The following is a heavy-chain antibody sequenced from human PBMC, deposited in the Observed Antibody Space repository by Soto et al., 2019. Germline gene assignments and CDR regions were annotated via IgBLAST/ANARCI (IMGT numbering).Heavy chain of an antibody. J-gene: IGHJ4*02. Sequence: GSPRICCAACGVTVCSYAMGGVRQEPGKGLEWVSAISGSGGSTYYADSVKGRFTISRDNSKNTLYLQMNSLRAEDTAVYYCAKDYAYGSGSNAGYYFDYWGQGTLVTVSS. CDR1: GVTVCSYA. V-gene: IGHV3-23*01. CDR2: ISGSGGST. CDR3: AKDYAYGSGSNAGYYFDY. D-gene: IGHD3-10*01.